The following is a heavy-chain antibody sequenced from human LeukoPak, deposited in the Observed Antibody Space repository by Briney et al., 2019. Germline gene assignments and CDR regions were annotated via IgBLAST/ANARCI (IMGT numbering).Heavy chain of an antibody. Sequence: SVKVSCKASGGTFISYAISWVRQAPGQGLDWMGGIIPIFGTANYAQQFQGRVTITTDESTSTAYMELSSLRSEDTAVYYCARTMVRINWFDPWGQGTLVTVSS. D-gene: IGHD3-10*01. J-gene: IGHJ5*02. CDR3: ARTMVRINWFDP. CDR1: GGTFISYA. CDR2: IIPIFGTA. V-gene: IGHV1-69*05.